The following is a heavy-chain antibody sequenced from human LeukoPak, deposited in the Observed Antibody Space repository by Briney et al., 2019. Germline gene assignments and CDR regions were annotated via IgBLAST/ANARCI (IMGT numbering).Heavy chain of an antibody. Sequence: GGSLRLSCAASGFTFSSYGMHWVRQAPGKGLEWVSYISSSSSTIYYADSVKGRFTISRDNAKNSLYLQMNSLRAEDTAVYYCARDLPIAGIAARPGVYYYMDVWGKGTTVTVSS. CDR3: ARDLPIAGIAARPGVYYYMDV. J-gene: IGHJ6*03. CDR2: ISSSSSTI. V-gene: IGHV3-48*01. CDR1: GFTFSSYG. D-gene: IGHD6-6*01.